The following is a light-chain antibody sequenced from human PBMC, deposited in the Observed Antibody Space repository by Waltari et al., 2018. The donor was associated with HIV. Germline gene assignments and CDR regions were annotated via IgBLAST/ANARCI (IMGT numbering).Light chain of an antibody. Sequence: GERATLSCRASQSVSSSYLAWYQQKSGQAPRLLIYGASSRATGIPDRFSGSGSGTEFTLTIARLEPEDFAVYYCQQSETFGQGTRVEIK. V-gene: IGKV3-20*01. CDR3: QQSET. CDR2: GAS. J-gene: IGKJ1*01. CDR1: QSVSSSY.